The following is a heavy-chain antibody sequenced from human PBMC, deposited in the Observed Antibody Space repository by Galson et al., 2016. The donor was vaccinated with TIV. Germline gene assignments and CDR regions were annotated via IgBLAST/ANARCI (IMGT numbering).Heavy chain of an antibody. CDR3: ARDWDDYGAHSALDD. J-gene: IGHJ4*02. CDR2: IKQDGTNQ. Sequence: SLRLSCAASGFTFSTYWMSWVRQAPGEGLQWVANIKQDGTNQNYVDSVKGRFSISRDNAKNSLCLQMNNLRPEDTAVYYCARDWDDYGAHSALDDWGQGTLVTVSS. V-gene: IGHV3-7*01. D-gene: IGHD4-17*01. CDR1: GFTFSTYW.